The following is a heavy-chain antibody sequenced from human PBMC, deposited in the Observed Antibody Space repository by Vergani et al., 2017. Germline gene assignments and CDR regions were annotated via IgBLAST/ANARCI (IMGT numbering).Heavy chain of an antibody. CDR2: IIPILGIA. CDR1: GYTFTSYG. Sequence: QVQLVQSGAEVKKPGSSVKVSCKASGYTFTSYGISWVRQAPGQGLEWMGRIIPILGIANYAQKFQGRVTITADKSTSTAYMELSSLRSEDTAVYYCARGSNLQGGPSSHFDYWGQGTLVTVSS. J-gene: IGHJ4*02. D-gene: IGHD1-1*01. V-gene: IGHV1-69*04. CDR3: ARGSNLQGGPSSHFDY.